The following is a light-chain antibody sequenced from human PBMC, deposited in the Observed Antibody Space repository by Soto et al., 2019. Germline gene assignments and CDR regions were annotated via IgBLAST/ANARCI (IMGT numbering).Light chain of an antibody. CDR1: QSVSSNY. CDR2: GAS. CDR3: QQYGSSPWT. Sequence: EIVLTQSPGTLSLSPGERATLSCRASQSVSSNYLAWYQQKPGQAPRPLLYGASSRATGIPDRFSGSGAGTDFTLTISRREPEDFAVYYCQQYGSSPWTVGQGTKVEIK. J-gene: IGKJ1*01. V-gene: IGKV3-20*01.